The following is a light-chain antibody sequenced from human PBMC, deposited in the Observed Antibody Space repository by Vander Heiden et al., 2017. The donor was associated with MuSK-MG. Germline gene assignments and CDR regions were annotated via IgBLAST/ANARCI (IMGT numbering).Light chain of an antibody. CDR3: QQYNSYLLT. CDR2: KAS. CDR1: QSISSW. J-gene: IGKJ4*01. V-gene: IGKV1-5*03. Sequence: DIQMTQSPSTLSASVGDRVTITCRASQSISSWLAWYQQKPGKAPKLLIYKASSLESGVPSRFSGSGSGIEFTLTISSLQPDDFATYYCQQYNSYLLTFGGGTKVEIK.